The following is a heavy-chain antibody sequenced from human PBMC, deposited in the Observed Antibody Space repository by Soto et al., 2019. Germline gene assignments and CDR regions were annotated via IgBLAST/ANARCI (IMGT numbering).Heavy chain of an antibody. D-gene: IGHD3-16*01. CDR1: GGSMSRGGQS. CDR3: ARAPPGPSPRWGV. CDR2: IYYTGGT. V-gene: IGHV4-30-2*01. J-gene: IGHJ6*02. Sequence: PSETLSLTCAVSGGSMSRGGQSWSWIRQPPGKGLEWLGFIYYTGGTYYNPSLKSRVTLSVDRSKNQFSLNLTSVTAADTAMYFCARAPPGPSPRWGVWGQGTTVTVSS.